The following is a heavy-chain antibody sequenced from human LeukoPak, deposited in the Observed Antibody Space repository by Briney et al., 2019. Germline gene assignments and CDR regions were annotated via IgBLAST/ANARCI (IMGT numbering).Heavy chain of an antibody. J-gene: IGHJ3*01. V-gene: IGHV4-59*01. Sequence: PSETLSLTCTVSGGSISSYYWSWIRQPPGKGLERIGYIYYSGRTNYNPSLKSRLTMSVDTSKNQLSLKLRSVTAADTAVYYCARHQRGNSDAFDLWGQGTMVTVSS. CDR2: IYYSGRT. CDR1: GGSISSYY. CDR3: ARHQRGNSDAFDL. D-gene: IGHD4-23*01.